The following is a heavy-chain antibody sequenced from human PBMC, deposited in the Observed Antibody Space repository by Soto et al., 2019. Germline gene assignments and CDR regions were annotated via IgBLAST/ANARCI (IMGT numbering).Heavy chain of an antibody. Sequence: GGSLRLSCAASGFTFSSNWMHWVRQGPGKGLVWVSRIDNDGSSRDYADSVKGRFTISRDNAKNTLYLEMSSLRAEDTAVYYCATGSSWYSPWDAFDIWGQGTMVTVSS. D-gene: IGHD6-13*01. J-gene: IGHJ3*02. CDR2: IDNDGSSR. CDR1: GFTFSSNW. V-gene: IGHV3-74*01. CDR3: ATGSSWYSPWDAFDI.